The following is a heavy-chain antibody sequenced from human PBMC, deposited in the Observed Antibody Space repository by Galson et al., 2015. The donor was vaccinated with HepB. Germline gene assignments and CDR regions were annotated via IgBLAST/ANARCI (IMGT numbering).Heavy chain of an antibody. CDR1: ANTFSNYG. CDR2: ISGYNGNT. V-gene: IGHV1-18*01. D-gene: IGHD3-22*01. J-gene: IGHJ4*02. Sequence: SVKVSCKASANTFSNYGITWVRQAPGLGLEWMGWISGYNGNTNYAQRVQGRVTMTTDTSTRTAYMELRSLRSDDTAVYYCARARYSSSPPDYWGQGTLVTVSS. CDR3: ARARYSSSPPDY.